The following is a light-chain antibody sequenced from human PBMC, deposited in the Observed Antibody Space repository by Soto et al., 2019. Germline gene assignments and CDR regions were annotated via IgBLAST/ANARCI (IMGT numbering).Light chain of an antibody. V-gene: IGLV1-44*01. Sequence: QSVLTQPPSASGTPRQRVTISCSGSSSNIGSNTVNWYQQLPGTAPKLLFYSNNQRPSGVPDRFSGSKSGTSASLAISGLQSEDEADYYCAAWGDGLKGVFGGGTKLTVL. CDR3: AAWGDGLKGV. J-gene: IGLJ2*01. CDR1: SSNIGSNT. CDR2: SNN.